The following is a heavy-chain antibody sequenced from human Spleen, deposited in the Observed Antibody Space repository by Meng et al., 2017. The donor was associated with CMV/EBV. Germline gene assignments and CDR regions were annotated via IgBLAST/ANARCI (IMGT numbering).Heavy chain of an antibody. CDR1: GGTFISST. V-gene: IGHV1-69*04. D-gene: IGHD6-19*01. CDR3: ARDSIAVAGTDY. Sequence: CKASGGTFISSTIGWGRQAPGEGLEWMGRIIPILGIANYAQKFQGRVTITADKSTSTAYMELSSLRSEDTAVYYCARDSIAVAGTDYWGQGTLVTVSS. J-gene: IGHJ4*02. CDR2: IIPILGIA.